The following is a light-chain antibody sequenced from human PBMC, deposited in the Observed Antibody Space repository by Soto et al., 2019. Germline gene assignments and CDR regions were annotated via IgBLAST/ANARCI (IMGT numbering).Light chain of an antibody. V-gene: IGKV1-13*02. J-gene: IGKJ4*01. CDR2: GAS. Sequence: AIQLTQSPSSLSASVGDRVTITCRASQGISSALAWYQQKPGKAPQLLIFGASTLESWVPSRFSGSGSGTDFTLTISSLQPEDFATYYCQQFNSYPITFGGGTKVDIK. CDR1: QGISSA. CDR3: QQFNSYPIT.